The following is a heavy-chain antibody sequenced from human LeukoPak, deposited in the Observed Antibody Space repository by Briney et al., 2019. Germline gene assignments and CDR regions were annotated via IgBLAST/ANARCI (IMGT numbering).Heavy chain of an antibody. Sequence: ASVKVSCKASGYTFTGYYMHWVRQAPGQGLEWMGWINPNSGGTNCAQEFQGRVTMTRDTSISTAYMELSRLRSDDTAVYYCARVWWYPLYYYYYGMDVWGQGTTVTVSS. CDR2: INPNSGGT. CDR3: ARVWWYPLYYYYYGMDV. CDR1: GYTFTGYY. V-gene: IGHV1-2*02. J-gene: IGHJ6*02. D-gene: IGHD2-15*01.